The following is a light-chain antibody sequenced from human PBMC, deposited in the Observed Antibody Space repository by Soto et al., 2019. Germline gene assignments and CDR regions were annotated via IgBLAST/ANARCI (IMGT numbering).Light chain of an antibody. CDR2: EVS. V-gene: IGLV2-8*01. Sequence: QSALTQPPSASGSPGQSVTISCTGTSSDVGGYNYVSWYQQHPGKAPKLMIYEVSKRPSGVPDRFPGSKSGNTASLTVSGLQAKDEADYYCSSYAGSNNLVFGGGTKLTVL. CDR1: SSDVGGYNY. CDR3: SSYAGSNNLV. J-gene: IGLJ3*02.